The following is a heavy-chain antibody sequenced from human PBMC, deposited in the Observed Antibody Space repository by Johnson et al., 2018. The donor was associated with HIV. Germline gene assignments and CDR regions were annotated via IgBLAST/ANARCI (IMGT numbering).Heavy chain of an antibody. CDR1: GFTFSDYY. D-gene: IGHD6-13*01. CDR3: ARDPVSRSWFRGAFDI. CDR2: ISTGGSTI. Sequence: QVQVLESGGGLVKPGGSLRLSCAASGFTFSDYYMSWIRQAPGKGLEWVSYISTGGSTIYYADSVKGRFTISRDNAKNSLYLQMNSRRAEDTALYYCARDPVSRSWFRGAFDIWGQGTMVTVSS. V-gene: IGHV3-11*04. J-gene: IGHJ3*02.